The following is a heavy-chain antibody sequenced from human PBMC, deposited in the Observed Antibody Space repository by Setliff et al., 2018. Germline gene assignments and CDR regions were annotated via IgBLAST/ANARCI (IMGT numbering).Heavy chain of an antibody. V-gene: IGHV1-69-2*01. J-gene: IGHJ6*03. CDR2: IDPRDDFT. CDR1: GYSLSDFY. CDR3: ARGPSPTVTPSRLIYFYHMDV. D-gene: IGHD4-17*01. Sequence: ASVKVSCKASGYSLSDFYMHWVRQVPGEGLEALGRIDPRDDFTVYAERFKDRLTITADTSTDTSYMEMSSLRFEDTAVYYCARGPSPTVTPSRLIYFYHMDVWGTGTTVTVSS.